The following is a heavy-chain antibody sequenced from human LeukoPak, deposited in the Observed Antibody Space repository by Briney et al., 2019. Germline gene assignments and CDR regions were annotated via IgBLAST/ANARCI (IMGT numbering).Heavy chain of an antibody. J-gene: IGHJ6*02. V-gene: IGHV3-72*01. CDR3: SRGYCSTITCPDFYGMDV. Sequence: GSLRLSCAASGFTFSNAWMNWVHQAPGKGLEWVGRSRNKVNGYTTEYAASVKDRFTILRDDSRNSVYLQMNSLKSEDSAIYYCSRGYCSTITCPDFYGMDVWGQGTTVSVS. CDR1: GFTFSNAW. CDR2: SRNKVNGYTT. D-gene: IGHD2-2*01.